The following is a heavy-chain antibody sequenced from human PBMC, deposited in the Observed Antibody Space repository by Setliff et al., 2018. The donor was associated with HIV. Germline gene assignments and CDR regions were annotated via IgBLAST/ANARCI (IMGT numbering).Heavy chain of an antibody. D-gene: IGHD1-26*01. Sequence: SETLSLTCIVSGASISSDTWSWIRQPPGKGLQWIGFIYNSEMINYNPSLKSRASMSLDTSKNQFSLKLNPVTAADTAVYYCARGGTSSNWFDPWGQGTLGTVS. CDR2: IYNSEMI. J-gene: IGHJ5*02. CDR1: GASISSDT. V-gene: IGHV4-59*01. CDR3: ARGGTSSNWFDP.